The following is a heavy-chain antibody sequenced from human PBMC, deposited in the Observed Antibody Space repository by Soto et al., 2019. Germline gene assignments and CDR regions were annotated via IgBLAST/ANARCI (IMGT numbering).Heavy chain of an antibody. V-gene: IGHV1-69*06. Sequence: QVQLVQSGAEVKTPGSSLKVSCKVSGSRFSNYVISWVRQAPGHGLEWLGRLIPIFNSTKYAQNVQGRVTITADKSTSTASLELSSLRSDDTAVYYCAREGRGKKAGYNGLVSLGYWGQGTLVTVSS. CDR1: GSRFSNYV. D-gene: IGHD2-2*02. J-gene: IGHJ4*02. CDR2: LIPIFNST. CDR3: AREGRGKKAGYNGLVSLGY.